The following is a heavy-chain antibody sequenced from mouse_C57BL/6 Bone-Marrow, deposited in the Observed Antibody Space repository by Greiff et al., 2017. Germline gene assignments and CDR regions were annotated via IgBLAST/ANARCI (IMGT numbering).Heavy chain of an antibody. CDR1: GYTFTSYW. CDR3: ARKATVVGEGFAY. D-gene: IGHD1-1*01. CDR2: IYPGSGST. V-gene: IGHV1-55*01. J-gene: IGHJ3*01. Sequence: VQLQQSGAELVKPGASVQMSCKASGYTFTSYWLTWVKQRPGQGLEWIGDIYPGSGSTNYNEKFKSKATLTVDTSSSTAYMQLSSLTSEDSAVYYCARKATVVGEGFAYWGQGTLVTVSA.